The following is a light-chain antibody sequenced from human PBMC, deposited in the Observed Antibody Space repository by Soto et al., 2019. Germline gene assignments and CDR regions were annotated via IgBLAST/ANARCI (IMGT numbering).Light chain of an antibody. CDR1: QSLTYSDGNTY. Sequence: DVAMTQSPLSLPVTLGQPASISCRSSQSLTYSDGNTYLNWFHLRPGQSPRRLIYKVSNRDSVVPDRFSGSGSGTDFTLKISRVEAEDVGVYYCMQGTHWPPYTFGQGTKLEIK. CDR3: MQGTHWPPYT. CDR2: KVS. V-gene: IGKV2-30*01. J-gene: IGKJ2*01.